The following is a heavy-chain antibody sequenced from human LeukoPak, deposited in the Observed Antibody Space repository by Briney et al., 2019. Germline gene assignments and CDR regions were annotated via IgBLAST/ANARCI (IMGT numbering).Heavy chain of an antibody. CDR2: IKSKTDGETT. D-gene: IGHD3-10*01. V-gene: IGHV3-15*01. J-gene: IGHJ4*02. CDR3: TTDLGTYYHGSQRLIPIDY. CDR1: GFTFTNAW. Sequence: GGSLRLSCVDSGFTFTNAWMSWVRQAPGKGLEWIGRIKSKTDGETTNYTEPVRGRFTISRDDSKSAVYLQMNSLKIEDTAVYYCTTDLGTYYHGSQRLIPIDYWGQGTLVTVSS.